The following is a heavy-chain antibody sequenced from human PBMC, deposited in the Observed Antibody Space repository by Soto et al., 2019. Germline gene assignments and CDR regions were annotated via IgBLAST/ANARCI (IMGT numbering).Heavy chain of an antibody. CDR2: INSDGSST. V-gene: IGHV3-74*01. D-gene: IGHD3-22*01. Sequence: GGSLRLSCAASGFTFSSYWMHWVRQAPGKGLVWVSRINSDGSSTSYADSVKGRFTISRDNAKNTLYLQMNSLRAEDTAVYYCASPGYDSSGYSDYYYYGMDVWGQGTTVTVSS. J-gene: IGHJ6*02. CDR1: GFTFSSYW. CDR3: ASPGYDSSGYSDYYYYGMDV.